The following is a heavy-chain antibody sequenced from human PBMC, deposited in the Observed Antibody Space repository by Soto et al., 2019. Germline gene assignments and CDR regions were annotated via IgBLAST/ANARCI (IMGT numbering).Heavy chain of an antibody. V-gene: IGHV4-31*03. D-gene: IGHD2-15*01. CDR2: IYYSGST. CDR1: GGSISSGGYY. Sequence: PSETLSLTCTVSGGSISSGGYYWSWIRQHPGKGLEWIGYIYYSGSTYYNPSLKSRVTISVDTSKNQFSLKLSSVTAADTAVYYCARGVLYCSCGSCHISKLYYFDYWGQGTLVTVSS. J-gene: IGHJ4*02. CDR3: ARGVLYCSCGSCHISKLYYFDY.